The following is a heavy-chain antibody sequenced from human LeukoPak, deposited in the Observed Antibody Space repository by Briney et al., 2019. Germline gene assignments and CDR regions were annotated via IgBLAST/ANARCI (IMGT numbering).Heavy chain of an antibody. CDR1: GFTFSSYN. CDR2: TTSSSSYI. D-gene: IGHD2-15*01. Sequence: GGSLRLSCAASGFTFSSYNMNWVRQAPGKGLECVSSTTSSSSYIYYADSVKGRFTISRDNAKNSLYLQMNSLTAEDTAVYYCARDHMRYCSGGSCYPSYWGQGTLVTVSS. CDR3: ARDHMRYCSGGSCYPSY. J-gene: IGHJ4*02. V-gene: IGHV3-21*06.